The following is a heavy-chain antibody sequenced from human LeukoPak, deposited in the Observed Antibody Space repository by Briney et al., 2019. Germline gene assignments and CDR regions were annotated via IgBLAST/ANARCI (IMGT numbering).Heavy chain of an antibody. CDR3: AKEYYDSSGYYYSLDY. Sequence: PGGSLRLSCAVSGFTFSSYVMRWVRQAPGKGLEWVSSISASGGSTYYADSVKGRLTISRDNSKNTLYLQMNSLRAEDTAVYNCAKEYYDSSGYYYSLDYWGQGTLVTVSS. J-gene: IGHJ4*02. CDR2: ISASGGST. V-gene: IGHV3-23*01. CDR1: GFTFSSYV. D-gene: IGHD3-22*01.